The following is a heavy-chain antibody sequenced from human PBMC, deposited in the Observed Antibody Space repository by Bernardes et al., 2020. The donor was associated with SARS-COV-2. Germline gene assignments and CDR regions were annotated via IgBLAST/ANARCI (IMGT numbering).Heavy chain of an antibody. CDR2: ISYEGSKR. J-gene: IGHJ4*02. CDR3: ARIDEVTGRDY. CDR1: GFIFNNYA. D-gene: IGHD6-19*01. V-gene: IGHV3-33*05. Sequence: GGSLRLSCAASGFIFNNYAMHWVRQAPGKGLEWVADISYEGSKRNFADSVKGRITVSRDSAKNMVYLQMNSLRAEDTAVYYCARIDEVTGRDYWGQGTLVTVSS.